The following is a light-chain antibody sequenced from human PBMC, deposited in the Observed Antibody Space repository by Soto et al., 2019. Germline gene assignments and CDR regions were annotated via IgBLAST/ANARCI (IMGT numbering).Light chain of an antibody. V-gene: IGKV3-15*01. CDR2: GAS. Sequence: EIVMTQSPATLSVSPGERATLSCRASQSISSNLAWYQQKPGQAPRLLIYGASSKAADIPARFSGSGSGTEFTLNISSLQSEDFALYYCQHYNNWPRTFGQGTKVDIK. CDR1: QSISSN. CDR3: QHYNNWPRT. J-gene: IGKJ1*01.